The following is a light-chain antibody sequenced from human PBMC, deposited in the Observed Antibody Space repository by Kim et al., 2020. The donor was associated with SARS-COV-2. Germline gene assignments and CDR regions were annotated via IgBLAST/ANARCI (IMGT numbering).Light chain of an antibody. Sequence: AAGKTARINCGGNNIGSKSVHWYQQKPDQAPVLVIYYDSDRTSGIPERFSVYKSGNTATLTISRVEAGDEADYYCQVWDSSSDHWVFGGGTQLNVL. J-gene: IGLJ3*02. CDR1: NIGSKS. CDR2: YDS. CDR3: QVWDSSSDHWV. V-gene: IGLV3-21*04.